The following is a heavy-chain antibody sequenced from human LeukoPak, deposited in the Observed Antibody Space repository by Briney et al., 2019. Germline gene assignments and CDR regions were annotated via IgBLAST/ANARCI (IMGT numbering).Heavy chain of an antibody. Sequence: SSETLSLTCTVSGGSISNYYWSWIRQPPGKGLEWIGYIYYSGSTNYNPSLKSRVTISIDTSKNQFSLKLDSVTSADTAVYYCASGYYFPDYWGQGALVTVSS. D-gene: IGHD2/OR15-2a*01. J-gene: IGHJ4*02. CDR1: GGSISNYY. V-gene: IGHV4-59*01. CDR2: IYYSGST. CDR3: ASGYYFPDY.